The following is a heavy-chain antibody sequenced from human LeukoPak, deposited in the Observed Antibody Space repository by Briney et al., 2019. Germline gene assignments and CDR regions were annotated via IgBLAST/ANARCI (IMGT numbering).Heavy chain of an antibody. Sequence: GGSLRLSCAASGFTFSIYAMSWVRQAPGKGLEWVSGTNENGGNTYYADSVKGRFTISRDNSEDILYLRMNSLRVDDTAVYYCVRDWGPGGSHFDFWGQGTLVTVSS. CDR3: VRDWGPGGSHFDF. CDR2: TNENGGNT. CDR1: GFTFSIYA. J-gene: IGHJ4*02. V-gene: IGHV3-23*01. D-gene: IGHD2-8*02.